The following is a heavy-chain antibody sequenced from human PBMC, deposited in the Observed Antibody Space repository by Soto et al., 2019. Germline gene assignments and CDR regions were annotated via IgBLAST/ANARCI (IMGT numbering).Heavy chain of an antibody. D-gene: IGHD2-2*01. J-gene: IGHJ6*02. Sequence: GGSLRLSCAASGFTFSSYSMNWVRQAPGKGLEWVSSISSSSSYIYYADSVKGRFTISRDNAKNSLYLQMNSLRAEDTAVYYCARDFTKYQLLFRYYGMDVWGQGTTVTVSS. CDR2: ISSSSSYI. CDR3: ARDFTKYQLLFRYYGMDV. CDR1: GFTFSSYS. V-gene: IGHV3-21*01.